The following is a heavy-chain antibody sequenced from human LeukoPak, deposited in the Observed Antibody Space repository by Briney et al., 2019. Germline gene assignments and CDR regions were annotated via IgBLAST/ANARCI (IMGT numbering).Heavy chain of an antibody. V-gene: IGHV1-69*13. J-gene: IGHJ6*02. CDR1: GGTFSSYA. CDR3: AKILGYCSGGSCWVDV. D-gene: IGHD2-15*01. Sequence: SVKVSCKASGGTFSSYAISWVRQAPGQGVEWMGGIIPIFGTANYAQKFQGRVTITADESTSTAYMELSSLRSEDTAVYYCAKILGYCSGGSCWVDVWSQGTTVTVSS. CDR2: IIPIFGTA.